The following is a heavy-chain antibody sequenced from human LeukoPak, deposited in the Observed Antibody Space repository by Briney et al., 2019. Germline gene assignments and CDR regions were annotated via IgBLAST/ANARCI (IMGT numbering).Heavy chain of an antibody. CDR1: GFTFSSYE. J-gene: IGHJ4*02. V-gene: IGHV3-21*01. Sequence: PGGSLRLSCAASGFTFSSYEMNWVRQAPGKGLEWVSSISSSSSYIYYADSVTGRVTISRDNAKNSLYLQMNSLRAEDTAVYYCARDPLAAAGIFDYWGQGTLVTVSS. D-gene: IGHD6-13*01. CDR3: ARDPLAAAGIFDY. CDR2: ISSSSSYI.